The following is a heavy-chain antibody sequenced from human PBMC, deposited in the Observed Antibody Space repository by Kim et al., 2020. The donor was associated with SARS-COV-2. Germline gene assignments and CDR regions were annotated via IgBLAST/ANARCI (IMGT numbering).Heavy chain of an antibody. Sequence: ASVKVSCKASGYTFTSYDINWVRQATGQGLEGMGWMNPNSGNTGYARKFQGRVTMTRNTSISTAYMELSSLRSEDTAVYYCAKRPGSGYGMDVWGQGTTVTVSS. CDR3: AKRPGSGYGMDV. CDR2: MNPNSGNT. D-gene: IGHD3-10*01. CDR1: GYTFTSYD. V-gene: IGHV1-8*01. J-gene: IGHJ6*02.